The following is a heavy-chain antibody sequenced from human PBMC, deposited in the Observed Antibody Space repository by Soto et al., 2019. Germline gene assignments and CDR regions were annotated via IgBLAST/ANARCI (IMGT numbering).Heavy chain of an antibody. V-gene: IGHV3-15*01. CDR2: LKNKGDGGTA. D-gene: IGHD2-2*02. CDR3: AAGTGHTDFDY. Sequence: EVQLVESGGGLVQPGGCLRLSCAASGFDFNKAWMSWARQAPGKGLEWVGRLKNKGDGGTAVYAAPLKGRFTISRDDSKNTFYLQMSSLNTDDTAVYYWAAGTGHTDFDYWGQGTLFTVSS. J-gene: IGHJ4*02. CDR1: GFDFNKAW.